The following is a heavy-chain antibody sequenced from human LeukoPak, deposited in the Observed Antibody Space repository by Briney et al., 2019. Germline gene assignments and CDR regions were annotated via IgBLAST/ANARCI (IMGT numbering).Heavy chain of an antibody. CDR3: AMVVVHNQPGLRLAYYFDY. Sequence: PSETLSLTCTVSGGSISSYYWSWIRQPPGKGLEWIGYIYYSGSTNYNPSLKSRVTISVDTSKNQFSLKLSSVTAADTAVYYCAMVVVHNQPGLRLAYYFDYWGQGTLVTVSS. CDR1: GGSISSYY. V-gene: IGHV4-59*01. CDR2: IYYSGST. D-gene: IGHD2-2*01. J-gene: IGHJ4*02.